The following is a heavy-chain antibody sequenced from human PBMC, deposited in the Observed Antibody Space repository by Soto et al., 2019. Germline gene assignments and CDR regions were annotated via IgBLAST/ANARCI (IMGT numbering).Heavy chain of an antibody. D-gene: IGHD3-22*01. CDR1: GFPFSSYA. CDR2: ISYDGSNK. J-gene: IGHJ6*04. V-gene: IGHV3-30-3*01. Sequence: PGGSLRLSCAASGFPFSSYALHWVSQAPGKGLEWVAVISYDGSNKYYADSVKGRFTISRDNSKNTLYLQMNRLRAEDTAVSSCARDHSQSYYDRPPLNPPAAYSYSGLDVWGKGTRATVPS. CDR3: ARDHSQSYYDRPPLNPPAAYSYSGLDV.